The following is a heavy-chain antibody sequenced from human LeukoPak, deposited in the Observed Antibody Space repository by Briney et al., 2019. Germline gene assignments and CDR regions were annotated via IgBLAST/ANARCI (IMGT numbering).Heavy chain of an antibody. Sequence: KPGGSLRLSCAASGFSFSDYYMSWLRQAPGKGLEWVSSISSSGSTIYYADPVKGRFTISRDNAMNSLYLQMNSLGVEDTAVYYCARAGYSRPYYFDFWGQGTLVTVSS. J-gene: IGHJ4*02. CDR3: ARAGYSRPYYFDF. CDR2: ISSSGSTI. CDR1: GFSFSDYY. D-gene: IGHD6-13*01. V-gene: IGHV3-11*01.